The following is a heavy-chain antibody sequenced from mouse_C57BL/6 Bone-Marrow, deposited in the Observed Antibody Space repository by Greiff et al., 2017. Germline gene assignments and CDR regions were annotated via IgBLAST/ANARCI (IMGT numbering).Heavy chain of an antibody. CDR1: GYTFTSYW. CDR3: AREDYAMDY. V-gene: IGHV1-69*01. CDR2: IDPSDSYT. J-gene: IGHJ4*01. Sequence: QVQLQQPGAELVMPGASVKLSCKASGYTFTSYWMHWVKQRPGQGLEWIGAIDPSDSYTNCNQKFKGKSTLTVDKSSSTAYMQLSSLTSEDSAVYHCAREDYAMDYWGQGTSVTVSS.